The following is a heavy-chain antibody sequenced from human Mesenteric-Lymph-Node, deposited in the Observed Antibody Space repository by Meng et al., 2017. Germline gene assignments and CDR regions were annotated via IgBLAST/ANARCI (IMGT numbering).Heavy chain of an antibody. J-gene: IGHJ4*02. Sequence: QVLRVESGGGVGQPGRALTLSGAASGFTCSRYAMHWVRQAPGKGLEWVALIFVDGNNKYYADSVKGRFSISRDNSKNTLYLQMNSLRTEDTAVYYCARDGIYSGSGTYFDNWGQGTLVTVSS. CDR2: IFVDGNNK. V-gene: IGHV3-30-3*01. D-gene: IGHD3-10*01. CDR1: GFTCSRYA. CDR3: ARDGIYSGSGTYFDN.